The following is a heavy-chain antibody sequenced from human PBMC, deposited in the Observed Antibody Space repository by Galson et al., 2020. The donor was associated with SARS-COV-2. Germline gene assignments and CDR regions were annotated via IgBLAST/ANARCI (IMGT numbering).Heavy chain of an antibody. CDR2: MSVFNGNT. Sequence: ASVTVSCKASGYTFTSYTIHWVRQAPGQGLEWMGWMSVFNGNTVYAQKFQGRVTMTTDTSTSTAYMELRSLTSDDTAVYYCSASFRGLEGINGDFDIWGQGTMVTVSS. J-gene: IGHJ3*02. D-gene: IGHD2-8*01. CDR1: GYTFTSYT. V-gene: IGHV1-18*04. CDR3: SASFRGLEGINGDFDI.